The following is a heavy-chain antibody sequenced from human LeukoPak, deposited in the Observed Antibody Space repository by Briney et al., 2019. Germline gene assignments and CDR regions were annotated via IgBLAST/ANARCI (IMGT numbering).Heavy chain of an antibody. D-gene: IGHD2-15*01. CDR1: GFTFSSYA. CDR3: AKGRSGYCSGTSCFEFDY. CDR2: ISYDGSNK. J-gene: IGHJ4*02. V-gene: IGHV3-30*18. Sequence: GGSLRLSCAASGFTFSSYAMSWVRQAPGKGLEWVALISYDGSNKYYADSVKGRFTTSRDNSKSTLYLQVNSLRAEDTAVYYCAKGRSGYCSGTSCFEFDYWGQGTLVTVSS.